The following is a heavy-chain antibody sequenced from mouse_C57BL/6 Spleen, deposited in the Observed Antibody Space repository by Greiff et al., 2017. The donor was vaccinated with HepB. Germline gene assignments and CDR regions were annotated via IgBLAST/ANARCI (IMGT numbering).Heavy chain of an antibody. Sequence: EVKLVESGGGLVKPGGSLKLSCAASGFTFSDYGMHWVRQAPEKGLEWVAYISSGSSTIYSADTVKGRFTISRDNAKNTLFLQMTSLRSEDTAMYYCARDDYDGGFAYWGQGTLVTVSA. J-gene: IGHJ3*01. CDR3: ARDDYDGGFAY. CDR1: GFTFSDYG. D-gene: IGHD2-4*01. V-gene: IGHV5-17*01. CDR2: ISSGSSTI.